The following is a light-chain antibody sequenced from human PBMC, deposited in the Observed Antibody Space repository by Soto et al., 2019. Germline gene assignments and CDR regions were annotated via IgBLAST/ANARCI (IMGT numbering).Light chain of an antibody. CDR1: SSNIGSNY. CDR2: WND. J-gene: IGLJ2*01. Sequence: QSVLTQPPSASATPGQRVIISCSGSSSNIGSNYVHWYHHLPGAAPKLLIFWNDKRASGVPDRFSGSKSGTSASLAISGLRSDDEADYFCATWDDSLKGAVFGGGNKLTVL. V-gene: IGLV1-47*01. CDR3: ATWDDSLKGAV.